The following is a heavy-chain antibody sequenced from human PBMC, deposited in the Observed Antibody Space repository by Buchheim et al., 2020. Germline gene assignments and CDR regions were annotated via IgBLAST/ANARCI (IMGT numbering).Heavy chain of an antibody. V-gene: IGHV3-30*01. D-gene: IGHD2/OR15-2a*01. CDR2: ISNGGSNK. J-gene: IGHJ6*02. CDR1: GFTFSTYA. Sequence: QVQLVESGGGVVQPGRSLRLSCAASGFTFSTYAMHWVRQDPGEGLEWVALISNGGSNKYYADSVKGRFSISRDNSKNTLYLQMNSLRAEDTAVYYCARVLSYDYYGMDVWGQGTT. CDR3: ARVLSYDYYGMDV.